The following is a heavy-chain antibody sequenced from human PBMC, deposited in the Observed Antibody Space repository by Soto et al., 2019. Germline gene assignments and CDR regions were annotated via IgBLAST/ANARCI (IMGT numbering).Heavy chain of an antibody. J-gene: IGHJ6*02. Sequence: GESLKISCKGSGYTFTNSWIGWVRQMPGKGLEWMGIIYPGDSNIRYSPSFQGQVTISADMSTSTAYLHWSSLKASDTAMYYCATHAYCTSHTCDYYYGLDVWGQATTVTVS. V-gene: IGHV5-51*01. CDR1: GYTFTNSW. CDR2: IYPGDSNI. CDR3: ATHAYCTSHTCDYYYGLDV. D-gene: IGHD2-8*01.